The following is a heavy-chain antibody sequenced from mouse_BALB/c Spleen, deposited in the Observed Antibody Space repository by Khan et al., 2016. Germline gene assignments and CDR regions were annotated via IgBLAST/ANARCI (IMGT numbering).Heavy chain of an antibody. CDR2: IWGDGST. D-gene: IGHD2-4*01. CDR1: EFSITGFA. Sequence: QVQLKESGPGLVAPSQSLSITCTVSEFSITGFAVNWVRQPPGKGLEWLGVIWGDGSTDYDSALKSRLSISKDDSKSQVFLKMNSLQTDDTARYDCASYYDYDGGFAYWGQGTLVTVSA. J-gene: IGHJ3*01. CDR3: ASYYDYDGGFAY. V-gene: IGHV2-6-7*01.